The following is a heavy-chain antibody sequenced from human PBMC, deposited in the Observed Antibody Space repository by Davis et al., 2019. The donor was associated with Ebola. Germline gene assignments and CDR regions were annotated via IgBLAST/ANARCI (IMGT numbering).Heavy chain of an antibody. CDR2: ISRAGEST. J-gene: IGHJ6*03. V-gene: IGHV3-23*01. D-gene: IGHD3-16*02. Sequence: GESLKISCAASGFSFTNFGMNWVRQAPGKGLEWVSTISRAGESTYYGDSVRGRFTISRDNSMNTVYVQMYSLRADDTAVYYCAKGGFYLYMDVWGKGTTVTVSS. CDR1: GFSFTNFG. CDR3: AKGGFYLYMDV.